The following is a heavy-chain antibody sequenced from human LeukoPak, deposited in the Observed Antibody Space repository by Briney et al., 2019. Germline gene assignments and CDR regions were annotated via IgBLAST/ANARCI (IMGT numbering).Heavy chain of an antibody. D-gene: IGHD3-10*01. J-gene: IGHJ4*02. Sequence: GGSLRLSCAASGFSFCTYAMRWVRQAPGKGLEWVALIWHDASHTFYTDSVKGRFTISRDNSKNTVYLQMNSLGGEDTAVYYCAREIFGPGSYQDYWGQGTLVTVSS. CDR1: GFSFCTYA. CDR2: IWHDASHT. V-gene: IGHV3-33*01. CDR3: AREIFGPGSYQDY.